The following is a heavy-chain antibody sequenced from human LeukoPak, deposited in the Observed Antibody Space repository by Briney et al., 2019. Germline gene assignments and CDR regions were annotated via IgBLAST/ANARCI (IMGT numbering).Heavy chain of an antibody. V-gene: IGHV3-7*01. J-gene: IGHJ4*02. CDR1: GLTFRTHW. CDR2: IKPDGSET. Sequence: GGSLRLSCAASGLTFRTHWMNWVRQAPGKGLEWVANIKPDGSETYYVDSVKGRFTVTRDNAQSSLHPQMDNLRGEDTAVYYCLAGGGYWGQGTLVTVSS. CDR3: LAGGGY. D-gene: IGHD3-10*01.